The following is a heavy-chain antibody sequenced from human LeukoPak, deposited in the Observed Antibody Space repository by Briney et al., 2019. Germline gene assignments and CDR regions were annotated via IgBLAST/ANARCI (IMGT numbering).Heavy chain of an antibody. V-gene: IGHV3-30*04. Sequence: GGSLRLSCAASGFTFSSFSMHWVRQAPGNGLEWVAVISNDGSHRYYADSVKGRFTISRDNSKNTLFLEMNTLRPEDTALFYCARDPNRLADYGGDYFDHWGQGTLVTVSP. CDR3: ARDPNRLADYGGDYFDH. D-gene: IGHD4-23*01. CDR1: GFTFSSFS. J-gene: IGHJ4*02. CDR2: ISNDGSHR.